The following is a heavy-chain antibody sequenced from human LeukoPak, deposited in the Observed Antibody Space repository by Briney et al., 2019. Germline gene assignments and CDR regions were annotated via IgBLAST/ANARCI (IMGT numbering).Heavy chain of an antibody. D-gene: IGHD2-2*01. J-gene: IGHJ4*02. Sequence: GGSLRLSCTASGFTFGDYAMSWVRQAPGKGLEWVGFIRSKAYGGTTEYAASVKGRFTISRDDSKSIAYLQMNSLKTEDTAVYYCTRDFVVVSAAIDLFDYWGQGTLVTVSS. V-gene: IGHV3-49*04. CDR2: IRSKAYGGTT. CDR3: TRDFVVVSAAIDLFDY. CDR1: GFTFGDYA.